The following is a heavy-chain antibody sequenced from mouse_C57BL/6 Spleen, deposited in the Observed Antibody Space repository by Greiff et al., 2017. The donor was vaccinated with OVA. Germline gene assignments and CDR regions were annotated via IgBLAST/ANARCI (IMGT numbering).Heavy chain of an antibody. CDR1: GFTFSDYG. V-gene: IGHV5-17*01. CDR3: ARGTGFAY. J-gene: IGHJ3*01. CDR2: ISRGSSTI. D-gene: IGHD4-1*01. Sequence: EVKLVESGGGLVKPGGSLKLSCAASGFTFSDYGMHWVRQAPEKGLEWVAYISRGSSTIYYADTVKGRFTISRDNAKNTLFLQMTSLRSEDTAMYYCARGTGFAYWGQGTLVTVSA.